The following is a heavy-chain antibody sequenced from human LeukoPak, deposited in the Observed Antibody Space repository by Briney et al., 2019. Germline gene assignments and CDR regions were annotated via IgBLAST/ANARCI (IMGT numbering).Heavy chain of an antibody. J-gene: IGHJ4*02. CDR2: ISYDGSNK. CDR3: ASLILTGYYSSDY. D-gene: IGHD3-9*01. V-gene: IGHV3-30*04. CDR1: GFTLSSYA. Sequence: GGSLRLSCAASGFTLSSYAMHWVRQAPGKGLEWVAFISYDGSNKFYADSVKGRFTIPRDNSKNTLYLQMNSLRAEDTAVYYCASLILTGYYSSDYWGQGTLVTVSS.